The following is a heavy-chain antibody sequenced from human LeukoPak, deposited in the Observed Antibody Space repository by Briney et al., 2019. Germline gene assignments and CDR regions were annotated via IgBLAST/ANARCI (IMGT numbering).Heavy chain of an antibody. CDR2: IYYCGST. CDR3: ARHSLPVEVHNWFDP. V-gene: IGHV4-39*01. D-gene: IGHD2-15*01. J-gene: IGHJ5*02. Sequence: ASETLSLTCTVSGGSISSSSYYWGWIRQPPGKGLEWIGSIYYCGSTYYNPSLKSRVTISVDTSKNQFSLKLSSVTAADTAVYYCARHSLPVEVHNWFDPWGQGTLVTVSS. CDR1: GGSISSSSYY.